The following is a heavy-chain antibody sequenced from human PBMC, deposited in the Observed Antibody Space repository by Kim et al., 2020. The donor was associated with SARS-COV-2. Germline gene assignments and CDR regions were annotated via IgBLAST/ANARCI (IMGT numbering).Heavy chain of an antibody. V-gene: IGHV5-51*01. CDR3: ARHPRFLWFDP. CDR2: VYPGDSDI. J-gene: IGHJ5*02. CDR1: GYNFASNW. D-gene: IGHD3-3*01. Sequence: GESLKISCKGFGYNFASNWIGWVRQVPGKGLEWMGIVYPGDSDIRYSPSFQGQVTISADKSNSTAYLQWSSLKASDTAIYYCARHPRFLWFDPWGQGTLVTVSS.